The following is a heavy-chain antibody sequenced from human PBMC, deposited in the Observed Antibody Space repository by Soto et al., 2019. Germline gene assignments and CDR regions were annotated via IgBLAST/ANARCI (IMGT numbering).Heavy chain of an antibody. D-gene: IGHD2-15*01. CDR1: GGSISSYY. CDR2: IYYSGST. V-gene: IGHV4-59*01. J-gene: IGHJ5*01. Sequence: PSETLSLTCTVSGGSISSYYWSWIRQPPRKGLEWIGYIYYSGSTNYNPSLKSRVTISVDTSKNQFSLKLSSVTAADAAVYYCARVRGPLGLAVVSATLHKFWFDSWGQGTLVPVSS. CDR3: ARVRGPLGLAVVSATLHKFWFDS.